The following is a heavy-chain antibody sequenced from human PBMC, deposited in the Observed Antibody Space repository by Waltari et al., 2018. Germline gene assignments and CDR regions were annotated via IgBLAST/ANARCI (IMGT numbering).Heavy chain of an antibody. CDR2: INTNTENP. V-gene: IGHV7-4-1*02. CDR1: GYTFTSHA. J-gene: IGHJ4*02. CDR3: ARELLGGGAFDS. Sequence: QVQLVQSGSELKKPGASVKVSCKASGYTFTSHAMNWVRQAPGQGLEFMGWINTNTENPFYAQCFTGRFVFSLDTAASTAYMEINSLKAEDTAVYYCARELLGGGAFDSWGQGTLVTVSS. D-gene: IGHD3-16*01.